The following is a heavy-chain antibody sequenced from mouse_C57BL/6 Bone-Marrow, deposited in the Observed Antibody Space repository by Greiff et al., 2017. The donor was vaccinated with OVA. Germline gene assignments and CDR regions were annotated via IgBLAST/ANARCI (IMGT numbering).Heavy chain of an antibody. CDR1: GFTFSDYG. D-gene: IGHD3-3*01. Sequence: EVQLVESGGGLVQPGGSLKLSCAASGFTFSDYGMAWVRQAPRRGPEWVACCSNLTYSIYYADTVTGRGTISRENDKNTLSLEMSSLTSEDTPMYYCARQAGLRPDFDVWGTGTTVTVSS. J-gene: IGHJ1*03. V-gene: IGHV5-15*01. CDR2: CSNLTYSI. CDR3: ARQAGLRPDFDV.